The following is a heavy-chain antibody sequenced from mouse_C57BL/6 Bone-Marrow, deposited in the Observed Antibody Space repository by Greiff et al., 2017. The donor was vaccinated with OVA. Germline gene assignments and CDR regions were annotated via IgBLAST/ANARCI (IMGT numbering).Heavy chain of an antibody. CDR3: ARKLGGARDY. V-gene: IGHV1-81*01. D-gene: IGHD4-1*01. CDR1: GYTFTSYG. CDR2: IYPRSGNT. Sequence: VQVVESGAELARPGASVKLSCKASGYTFTSYGISWVKQRTGQGLEWIGEIYPRSGNTYYNEKFKGKATLTADKSSSTAYMELRSLTSEDSAVYFCARKLGGARDYWGQGTSVTVSS. J-gene: IGHJ4*01.